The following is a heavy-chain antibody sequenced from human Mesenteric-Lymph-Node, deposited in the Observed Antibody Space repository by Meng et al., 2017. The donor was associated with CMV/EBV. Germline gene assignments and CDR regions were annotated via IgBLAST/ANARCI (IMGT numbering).Heavy chain of an antibody. CDR3: ARDTYYDFWSGYYYYYYGMDV. J-gene: IGHJ6*02. CDR1: GFTFSSYW. V-gene: IGHV3-74*01. D-gene: IGHD3-3*01. Sequence: GGSLRLSCAASGFTFSSYWMHWVRQAPGKGLVWVSRINSDGSSTSYADSVKGRFTISRDNAKNTLYLQMNSLRAEDTAVYYCARDTYYDFWSGYYYYYYGMDVWGQETTVTVSS. CDR2: INSDGSST.